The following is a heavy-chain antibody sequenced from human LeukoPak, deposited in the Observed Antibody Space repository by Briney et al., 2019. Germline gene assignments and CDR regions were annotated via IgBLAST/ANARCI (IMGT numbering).Heavy chain of an antibody. CDR3: ARASYGDSGYGWYYYYYGMDV. CDR1: GGSFSGYY. D-gene: IGHD5-12*01. J-gene: IGHJ6*02. Sequence: SETLSLTCAVYGGSFSGYYWSWIRQPPGKGLEWIGEINHSGSTNYNPSLKSRVTISVDTSKNQFSLKLSSVTDADTAVYYCARASYGDSGYGWYYYYYGMDVWGQGTTVTVSS. V-gene: IGHV4-34*01. CDR2: INHSGST.